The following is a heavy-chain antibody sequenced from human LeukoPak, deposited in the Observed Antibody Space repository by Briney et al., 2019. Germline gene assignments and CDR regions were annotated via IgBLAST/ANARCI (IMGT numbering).Heavy chain of an antibody. J-gene: IGHJ5*02. CDR2: INPNSGGT. CDR1: GYTFTGYY. CDR3: ARVEYTMVRGPPDQYNWFDP. V-gene: IGHV1-2*02. D-gene: IGHD3-10*01. Sequence: ASVKVSCKASGYTFTGYYMHWVRQAPGQGLEWMGWINPNSGGTKYAQNFQGRVTMTRDTSTSTAYMEVSRLRSDDTAVYYCARVEYTMVRGPPDQYNWFDPWGQGTLVTVSS.